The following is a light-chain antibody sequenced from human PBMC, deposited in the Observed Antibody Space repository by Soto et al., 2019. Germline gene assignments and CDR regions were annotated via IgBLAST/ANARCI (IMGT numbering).Light chain of an antibody. CDR1: SSNIRSNY. CDR2: RNN. Sequence: QFALTQPPSASGTPGQRVTISCSGSSSNIRSNYVYWYQQLPGTAPKLLIYRNNQRPSGVPDRFSGSKSGTSASLAISGLRSEDEADYYCAAWDDSLSGSYGFGTGTKVTVL. CDR3: AAWDDSLSGSYG. V-gene: IGLV1-47*01. J-gene: IGLJ1*01.